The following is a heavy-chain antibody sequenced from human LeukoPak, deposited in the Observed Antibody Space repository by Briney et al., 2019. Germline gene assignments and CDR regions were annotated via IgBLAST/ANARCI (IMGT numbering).Heavy chain of an antibody. J-gene: IGHJ5*02. V-gene: IGHV4-39*07. CDR3: ARLLKQWLEPQNWFDP. D-gene: IGHD6-19*01. Sequence: PSETLSLTCTVSGDSISSNSYYWGWIRQPPGKGLEWIGSIYYSGSTYYNPSLKSRVTISVDTSKSQFSLKLSSVTAADTALYYCARLLKQWLEPQNWFDPWGQGTLVTVSS. CDR1: GDSISSNSYY. CDR2: IYYSGST.